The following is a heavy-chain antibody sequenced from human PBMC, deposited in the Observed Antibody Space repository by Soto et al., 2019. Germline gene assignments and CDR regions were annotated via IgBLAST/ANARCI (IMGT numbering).Heavy chain of an antibody. J-gene: IGHJ3*01. CDR1: GFFISSGDY. Sequence: PSKTLSLTCAVSGFFISSGDYWCFIRKPPGKGLEWIGSIFHGGNTYYNPSLKSRVTISVDMSKNQFSLKLNSVTAADTAVYYCARARWYDAFDVWGQGTVVTVSS. CDR3: ARARWYDAFDV. D-gene: IGHD2-15*01. CDR2: IFHGGNT. V-gene: IGHV4-38-2*01.